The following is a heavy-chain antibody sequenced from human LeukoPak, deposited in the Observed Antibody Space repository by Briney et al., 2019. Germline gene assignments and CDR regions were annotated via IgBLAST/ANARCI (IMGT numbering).Heavy chain of an antibody. J-gene: IGHJ4*02. V-gene: IGHV3-7*03. CDR2: IKQDGSDK. D-gene: IGHD4-23*01. CDR3: ARKTVVGSYFDY. CDR1: GFTVTNYW. Sequence: GASLRFSYPPAGFTVTNYWMSSVRQPPGGGLGWVVYIKQDGSDKNYIDSVKGRFTISRDNAKNSLYLQMNSLRAEDTAVYYCARKTVVGSYFDYWGQGTPVTVSS.